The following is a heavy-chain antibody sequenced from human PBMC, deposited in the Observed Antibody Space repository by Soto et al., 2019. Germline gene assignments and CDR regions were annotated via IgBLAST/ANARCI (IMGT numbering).Heavy chain of an antibody. CDR1: GFTFSSYW. CDR2: IKQDGSEK. J-gene: IGHJ6*02. D-gene: IGHD2-2*01. CDR3: ARDNYQLLPTDYYYYYGMDV. Sequence: GGSLRLSCAASGFTFSSYWMSWVRQAPGKGLEWVANIKQDGSEKYYVDSVKGRFTISRDNAKNSLYLQMNSLRAEDTAVYYCARDNYQLLPTDYYYYYGMDVWGQGPRSPSP. V-gene: IGHV3-7*05.